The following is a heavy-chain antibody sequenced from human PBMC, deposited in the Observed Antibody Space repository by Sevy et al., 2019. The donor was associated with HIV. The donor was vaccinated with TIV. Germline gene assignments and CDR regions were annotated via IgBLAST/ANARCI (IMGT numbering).Heavy chain of an antibody. CDR3: ARDLEFYDYGAYGPAFMPDY. J-gene: IGHJ4*02. D-gene: IGHD3-16*01. Sequence: GGSLRLSCAASGFTFSTYGMHWVRQAPGKGLEWVAVIWFDGSNTYYADYVKGRFTISRDIAKNTLNLQMNSLRVEDTAVYYCARDLEFYDYGAYGPAFMPDYWGQGTLVTVSS. CDR2: IWFDGSNT. V-gene: IGHV3-33*01. CDR1: GFTFSTYG.